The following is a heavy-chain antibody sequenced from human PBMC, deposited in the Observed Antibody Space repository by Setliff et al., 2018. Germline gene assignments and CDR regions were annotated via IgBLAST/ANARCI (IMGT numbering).Heavy chain of an antibody. Sequence: PSETLSLTCTVSDGSLSTYYWSWIRQPPGKGLEFIGYVYYSGTANYSPSLRSRLTISVDTSKNQFSLKLRSVTAADTAIYYCARDRSYYASGSFTKWFDYWGQGTLVTVSS. D-gene: IGHD3-10*01. J-gene: IGHJ4*02. CDR2: VYYSGTA. CDR1: DGSLSTYY. V-gene: IGHV4-59*01. CDR3: ARDRSYYASGSFTKWFDY.